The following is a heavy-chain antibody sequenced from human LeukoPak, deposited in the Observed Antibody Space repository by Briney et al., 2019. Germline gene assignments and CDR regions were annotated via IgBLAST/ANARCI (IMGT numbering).Heavy chain of an antibody. Sequence: GGSLRLSCTASGFTFSSYWMHWVRQAPGRGLDGVSRVNTDGSSTTYADFVKGRFTISRDNAKNTLYLQMNSLRVEDTAVYYCARGEDYGDPYWGQGTLVTVSS. D-gene: IGHD4-17*01. CDR1: GFTFSSYW. V-gene: IGHV3-74*01. CDR3: ARGEDYGDPY. J-gene: IGHJ4*02. CDR2: VNTDGSST.